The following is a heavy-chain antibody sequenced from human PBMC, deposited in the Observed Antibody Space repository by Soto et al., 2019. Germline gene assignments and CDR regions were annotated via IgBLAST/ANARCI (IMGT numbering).Heavy chain of an antibody. Sequence: SETLSLTCAVSGGSISSSNWWSWVRQPPGKRLEWNGEIYHSGSTNYNPTLKSRVTISVDKSNNLFSLKLSSVTAADTAVYYCAGGGNYGFPTNWFDPWGQGTLVTVSS. V-gene: IGHV4-4*02. CDR1: GGSISSSNW. CDR3: AGGGNYGFPTNWFDP. J-gene: IGHJ5*02. D-gene: IGHD4-17*01. CDR2: IYHSGST.